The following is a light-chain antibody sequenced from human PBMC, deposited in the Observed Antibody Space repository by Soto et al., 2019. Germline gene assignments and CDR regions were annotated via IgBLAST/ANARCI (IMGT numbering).Light chain of an antibody. CDR2: SNN. J-gene: IGLJ2*01. Sequence: QTVVTQPPSASGTPGQRVTISCSGSSSNIGSNYVYWYQQLPGTAPKLLIYSNNQRPSGVPDRFSGSKSGTPASLAISGLRSEDEADYYCAAWDDSLSAHVVFGGGTKLTVL. CDR1: SSNIGSNY. V-gene: IGLV1-47*02. CDR3: AAWDDSLSAHVV.